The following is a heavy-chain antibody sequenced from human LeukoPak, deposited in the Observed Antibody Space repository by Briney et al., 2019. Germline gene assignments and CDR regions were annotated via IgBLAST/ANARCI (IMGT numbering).Heavy chain of an antibody. D-gene: IGHD3-9*01. CDR1: GYTFANYG. J-gene: IGHJ6*02. CDR3: ARVPSGGYDFLTNYYYYGLDV. V-gene: IGHV1-18*01. Sequence: ASVKVSCKASGYTFANYGISWVRQAPGQGLEWMGWISADSGNTKYAQKLQDRVTLTADTSTTTAYMEPRSLTSDDTAVYYCARVPSGGYDFLTNYYYYGLDVWGQGTAVTVSS. CDR2: ISADSGNT.